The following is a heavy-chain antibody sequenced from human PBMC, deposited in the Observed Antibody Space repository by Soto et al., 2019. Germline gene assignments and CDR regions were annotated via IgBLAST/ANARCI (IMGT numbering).Heavy chain of an antibody. CDR3: ARGWGLDSDTYYYAY. D-gene: IGHD3-16*01. Sequence: SCKASGGTFSSYAISWVRQAPGQGLEWMGGIIPIFGTANYAQKFQGRVTITADESTSTAYMELSRLRSEDTAIYYCARGWGLDSDTYYYAYWGQGTLVTVSS. CDR1: GGTFSSYA. CDR2: IIPIFGTA. J-gene: IGHJ4*02. V-gene: IGHV1-69*01.